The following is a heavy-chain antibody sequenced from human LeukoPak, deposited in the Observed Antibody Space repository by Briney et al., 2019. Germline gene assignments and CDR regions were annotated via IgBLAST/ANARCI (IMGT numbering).Heavy chain of an antibody. CDR2: IYPGDSDT. J-gene: IGHJ4*02. CDR3: ARLGASHYFDY. Sequence: GESLQISFKGSGYSFTSYWIGWVRPMPGKGLEWMGIIYPGDSDTRYSPSFQGQVTISADKSISTAYLQWSSLKASDTAMYYCARLGASHYFDYWGQGTLVTVSS. V-gene: IGHV5-51*01. D-gene: IGHD1-26*01. CDR1: GYSFTSYW.